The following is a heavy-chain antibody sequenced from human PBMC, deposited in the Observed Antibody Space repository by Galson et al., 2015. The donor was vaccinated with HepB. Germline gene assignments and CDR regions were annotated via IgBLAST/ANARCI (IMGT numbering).Heavy chain of an antibody. V-gene: IGHV3-30-3*01. Sequence: SLRLSCAASGFRFSSFDMHWVRQTPGKGLEWVAVISGGGGITIYAESVKGRFTISRGNPKNTLYLQMDSLGSDDTAVYFCARDLVSDVPDHLDYWGQGTLVTVSS. CDR3: ARDLVSDVPDHLDY. D-gene: IGHD1-14*01. CDR1: GFRFSSFD. CDR2: ISGGGGIT. J-gene: IGHJ4*02.